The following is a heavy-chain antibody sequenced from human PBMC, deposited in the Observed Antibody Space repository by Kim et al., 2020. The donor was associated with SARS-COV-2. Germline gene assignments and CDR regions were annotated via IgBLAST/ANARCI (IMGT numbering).Heavy chain of an antibody. CDR1: GYSFTSYW. J-gene: IGHJ3*02. CDR2: IDPSDSYT. CDR3: ARQQTITIFGVVDPGRQGEDAFDI. Sequence: GESLKISCKGSGYSFTSYWISWVRQMPGKGLEWMGRIDPSDSYTNYSPSFQGHVTISADKSISTAYLQWSSLKASDTAMYYCARQQTITIFGVVDPGRQGEDAFDIWGQGTMVTVSS. D-gene: IGHD3-3*01. V-gene: IGHV5-10-1*01.